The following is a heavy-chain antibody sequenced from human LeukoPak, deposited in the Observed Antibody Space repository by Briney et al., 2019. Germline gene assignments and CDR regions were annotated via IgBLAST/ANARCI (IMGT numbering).Heavy chain of an antibody. D-gene: IGHD1-14*01. CDR3: ARVLTDFPDWNYYYYMDV. Sequence: SETLSLTCTVSGGSISSSSYYWGWIRQPPGKGLEWIGSIYYSGSTYYNPSLKSRVTISVDTSKNQFSLKLSSVTAADTAVYYCARVLTDFPDWNYYYYMDVWGKGTTVTVSS. CDR1: GGSISSSSYY. J-gene: IGHJ6*03. V-gene: IGHV4-39*07. CDR2: IYYSGST.